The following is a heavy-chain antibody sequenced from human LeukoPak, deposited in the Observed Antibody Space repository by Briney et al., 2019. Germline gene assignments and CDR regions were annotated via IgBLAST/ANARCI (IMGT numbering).Heavy chain of an antibody. CDR2: ISYDGSNK. J-gene: IGHJ3*02. V-gene: IGHV3-30*03. D-gene: IGHD2-15*01. CDR1: GFTFSSYG. CDR3: ARDCTGGTCYDAFDI. Sequence: GRSLRLSCAASGFTFSSYGMHWVRQAPGKGLEWVTLISYDGSNKYYADSVKGRFTISRDNSKDTLYLQMNSLRAGDTAVYHCARDCTGGTCYDAFDIWGRGTMVTVSS.